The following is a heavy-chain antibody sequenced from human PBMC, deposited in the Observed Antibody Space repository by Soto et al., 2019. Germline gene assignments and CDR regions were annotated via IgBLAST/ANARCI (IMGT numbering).Heavy chain of an antibody. CDR3: APQRAPGVMDY. Sequence: PSETLSLTCTVSGGSISSYYWSWIRQPPGKGLEWIGYIYYSGSTNYNPSLKSRVTISVDTSKKQFSLKLSSVTAADTARYFCAPQRAPGVMDYWGQGTMVTVSS. CDR2: IYYSGST. CDR1: GGSISSYY. D-gene: IGHD2-8*01. J-gene: IGHJ4*01. V-gene: IGHV4-59*01.